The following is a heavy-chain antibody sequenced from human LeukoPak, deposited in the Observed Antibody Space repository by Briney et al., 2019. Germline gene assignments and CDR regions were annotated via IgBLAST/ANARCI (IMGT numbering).Heavy chain of an antibody. CDR2: IRYDGTNK. J-gene: IGHJ3*02. D-gene: IGHD1-26*01. CDR1: GFTFSSYG. V-gene: IGHV3-30*02. Sequence: PGGSLRLSCAASGFTFSSYGMHWVRQAPGKGLEWVSFIRYDGTNKYGADSVKGRFTISRDNSKNTLYLQMNSLRAEDTAVYYCAKNSGTYSNPHDDAFHIWGQGTMVTVSS. CDR3: AKNSGTYSNPHDDAFHI.